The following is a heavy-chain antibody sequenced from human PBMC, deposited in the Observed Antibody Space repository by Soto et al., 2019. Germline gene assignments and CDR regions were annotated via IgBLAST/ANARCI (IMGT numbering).Heavy chain of an antibody. CDR3: ARGSVENWFGP. CDR2: ISANDVGT. D-gene: IGHD3-3*01. J-gene: IGHJ5*02. CDR1: GFTLRNYA. Sequence: LRLSCEASGFTLRNYAMTWVRQAPGKGLEWVSLISANDVGTYYAESVKTRFTISTDQSRNTVYLQMDSLRASDTAVYFCARGSVENWFGPWGQGTPVTVSS. V-gene: IGHV3-23*01.